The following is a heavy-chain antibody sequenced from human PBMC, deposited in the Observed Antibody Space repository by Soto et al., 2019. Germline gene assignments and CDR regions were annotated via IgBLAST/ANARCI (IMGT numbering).Heavy chain of an antibody. Sequence: QVQLVQSGAEVKKPGASVKVSCKASGYTFTSYAMHWVRQAPGQRLEWMGWINAGNGNTNYSQKFQGRVTMTRDTSASTAYMERSSLRSEDTSVYYCARGRTLDSNWFDPWGQGTLVTVSS. J-gene: IGHJ5*02. D-gene: IGHD2-2*03. CDR2: INAGNGNT. V-gene: IGHV1-3*01. CDR3: ARGRTLDSNWFDP. CDR1: GYTFTSYA.